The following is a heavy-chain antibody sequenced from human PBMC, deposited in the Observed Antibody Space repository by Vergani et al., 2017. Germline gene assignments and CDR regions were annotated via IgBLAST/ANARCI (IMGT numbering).Heavy chain of an antibody. V-gene: IGHV1-69*04. CDR1: GGTFSSYA. CDR2: IIPILGIA. J-gene: IGHJ4*02. CDR3: ARVQYGDYDLNY. D-gene: IGHD4-17*01. Sequence: QVQLVQSGAEVKKPGSSFKVSCKASGGTFSSYAISWVRQAPGQGLEWMGRIIPILGIANYAQKFQGRVTITADKSTSTAYMELSSLRSEDTAVYYCARVQYGDYDLNYWGQGTLVTVSS.